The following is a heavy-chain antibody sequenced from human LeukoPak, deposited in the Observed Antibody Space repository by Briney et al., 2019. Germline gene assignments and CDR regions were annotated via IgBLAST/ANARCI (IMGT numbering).Heavy chain of an antibody. D-gene: IGHD3-16*02. Sequence: SETLSLTCTVSGGTISSYYWSWIRQPPGKGLEWFGYIYYSGSTNYNPSLKSRVTISVDTSKNQFSLKLSSVTAADTAVYYCARGPTFYDYVWGSYRYYYGMDVWGQGTTVTVSS. CDR2: IYYSGST. J-gene: IGHJ6*02. CDR1: GGTISSYY. CDR3: ARGPTFYDYVWGSYRYYYGMDV. V-gene: IGHV4-59*01.